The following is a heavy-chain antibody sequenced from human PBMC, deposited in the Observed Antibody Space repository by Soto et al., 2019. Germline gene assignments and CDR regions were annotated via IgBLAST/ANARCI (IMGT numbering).Heavy chain of an antibody. CDR3: AHSVGSWDLDY. CDR2: IYWDDDK. D-gene: IGHD1-26*01. CDR1: GFSLSTSGVG. Sequence: QITLKESGPTLVKPTQTLTLTCTFSGFSLSTSGVGVGWIRQPPGKALEWLALIYWDDDKRYSPPLKSRLTIPKDTSKNPVVLTMTTMDPVDTATYYCAHSVGSWDLDYWGQGTLVTVSS. V-gene: IGHV2-5*02. J-gene: IGHJ4*02.